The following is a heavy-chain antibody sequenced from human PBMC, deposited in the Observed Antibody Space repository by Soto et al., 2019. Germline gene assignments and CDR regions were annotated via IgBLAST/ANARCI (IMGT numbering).Heavy chain of an antibody. CDR2: IYYSGST. J-gene: IGHJ5*02. CDR3: ARDRLDWFDP. D-gene: IGHD3-9*01. CDR1: GGSISSGGYY. V-gene: IGHV4-31*11. Sequence: SETLSLTCAVSGGSISSGGYYWSWIRQHPGKGLEWIGYIYYSGSTYYNPSLKSRVTISVDTSKNQFSLKLSSVTAADTAVYYCARDRLDWFDPWGQGTLVNVS.